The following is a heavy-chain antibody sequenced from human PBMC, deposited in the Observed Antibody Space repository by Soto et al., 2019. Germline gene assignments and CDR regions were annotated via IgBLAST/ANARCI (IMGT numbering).Heavy chain of an antibody. V-gene: IGHV3-23*01. CDR1: GFTFSSYA. CDR2: ISGSGGST. Sequence: EVQLLESGGGLVQPGGSLRLSCAASGFTFSSYAMSWVRQAPGKGLEWVSAISGSGGSTYYADSVKGRFTISRDNSKNTLYLPMNGPRAEDTAVYYCAKGARVSTTAPGNYFDYWGQGPLVTVSS. CDR3: AKGARVSTTAPGNYFDY. J-gene: IGHJ4*02. D-gene: IGHD5-12*01.